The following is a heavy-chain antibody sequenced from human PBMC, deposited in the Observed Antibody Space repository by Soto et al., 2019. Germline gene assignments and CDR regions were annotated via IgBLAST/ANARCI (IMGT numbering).Heavy chain of an antibody. V-gene: IGHV1-18*01. CDR2: ISAYNGNT. J-gene: IGHJ4*02. CDR1: GYTFTSYG. Sequence: QVQLVQSGAEVKKPGASVKVSCKASGYTFTSYGISWVRQAPGQGLEWMGWISAYNGNTNYAQKLQGRVTMTTDTSTRTAYMGLGSLRSDDTAVYYWARDWRGGEGRYSSRPFDYWGQGTLVTVSS. CDR3: ARDWRGGEGRYSSRPFDY. D-gene: IGHD6-13*01.